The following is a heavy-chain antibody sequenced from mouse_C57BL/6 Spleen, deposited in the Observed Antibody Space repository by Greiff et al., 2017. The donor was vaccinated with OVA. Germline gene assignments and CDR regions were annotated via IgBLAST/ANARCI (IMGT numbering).Heavy chain of an antibody. V-gene: IGHV1-50*01. CDR1: GYTFTSYW. CDR3: ASVFYAMDY. CDR2: IDPSDSYT. Sequence: LQPGAELVKPGASVKLSCKASGYTFTSYWMQWVKQRPGQGLEWIGEIDPSDSYTNYNQKFKGKATLTVDTSSSTAYMQLSSLTSEDSAVYYCASVFYAMDYWGQGTSVTVSS. J-gene: IGHJ4*01.